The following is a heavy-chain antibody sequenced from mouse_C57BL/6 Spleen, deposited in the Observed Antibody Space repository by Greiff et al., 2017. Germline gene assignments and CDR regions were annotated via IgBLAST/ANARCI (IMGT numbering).Heavy chain of an antibody. D-gene: IGHD1-1*01. Sequence: VQLQQPGAELVRPGSSVKLSCKASGYTFTSYWMDWVKQRPGQGLEWIGNIYPSDGDTNYNQKFKDKATLTVEKSSSTAYMELRRLTSDDSAVYYCASPATVGGSIDVWGTGTTVTVSS. V-gene: IGHV1-61*01. CDR3: ASPATVGGSIDV. CDR1: GYTFTSYW. J-gene: IGHJ1*03. CDR2: IYPSDGDT.